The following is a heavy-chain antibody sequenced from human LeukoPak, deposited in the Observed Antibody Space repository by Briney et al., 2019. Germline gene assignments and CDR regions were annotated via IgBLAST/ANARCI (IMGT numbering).Heavy chain of an antibody. J-gene: IGHJ4*02. CDR3: AKDDGSSWYGGDYFDY. V-gene: IGHV3-23*01. Sequence: GGSLRLSCVASGFTFSSAWMSWVRQAPGRGLEWVSAISGSGGSTYYADSVKGRFTISRDNSKNTLYLQMNSLRAEDTAVYYCAKDDGSSWYGGDYFDYWGQGTLVTVSS. CDR2: ISGSGGST. CDR1: GFTFSSAW. D-gene: IGHD6-13*01.